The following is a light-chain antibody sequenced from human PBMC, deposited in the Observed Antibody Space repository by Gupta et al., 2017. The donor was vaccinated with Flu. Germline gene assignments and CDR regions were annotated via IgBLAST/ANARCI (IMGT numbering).Light chain of an antibody. CDR3: SSDTSSSVV. V-gene: IGLV2-14*01. J-gene: IGLJ2*01. CDR2: EVS. CDR1: SSDVGGYNS. Sequence: QSALTQPASVSGSPGQSITISCTGTSSDVGGYNSVSWYQQHPGKAPKLMIYEVSNRTSGGSNRFSGSKSGNTASLTISGRQAEDEDDYYCSSDTSSSVVFGGGTKLTVL.